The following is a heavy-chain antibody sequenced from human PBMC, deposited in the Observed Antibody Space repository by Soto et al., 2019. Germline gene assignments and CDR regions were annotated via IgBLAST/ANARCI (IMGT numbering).Heavy chain of an antibody. CDR1: GGSISSGDYY. CDR3: AREKYDSSGRNWFDP. CDR2: IYYSGST. J-gene: IGHJ5*02. D-gene: IGHD3-22*01. V-gene: IGHV4-30-4*01. Sequence: PSETLSLTCTFSGGSISSGDYYWSWIRQPPGKGLEWIGYIYYSGSTYYNPSLKSRVTISVDTSKNQFSLKLSSVTAADTAVYYCAREKYDSSGRNWFDPWGQGTLVTVSS.